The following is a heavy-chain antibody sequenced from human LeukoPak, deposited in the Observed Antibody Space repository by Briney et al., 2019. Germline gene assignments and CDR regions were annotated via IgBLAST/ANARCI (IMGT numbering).Heavy chain of an antibody. CDR2: IYYIGNT. CDR1: VGSINTNTDY. D-gene: IGHD3-3*01. Sequence: SETLSLTCSVSVGSINTNTDYGSSIRQAPGKGLEWLGNIYYIGNTNYHPSLKSRVPISIDTSSNDSVITLSSETAAGAAGYYCVRSFGSKNAFDVWGQGRMVTVSS. V-gene: IGHV4-59*08. CDR3: VRSFGSKNAFDV. J-gene: IGHJ3*01.